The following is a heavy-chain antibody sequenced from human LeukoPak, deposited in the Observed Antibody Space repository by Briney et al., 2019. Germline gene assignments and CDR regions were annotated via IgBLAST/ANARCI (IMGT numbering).Heavy chain of an antibody. CDR3: AKLPMLYNLKIYSGSYYFDY. CDR1: GFTFSSYA. Sequence: GGSLRLSCAASGFTFSSYAMSWVRQAPGKGLEWVSAISGSGGSTYYADSVKGRFTISRDNSKNTLYLQMNSLRAEDTAVYYCAKLPMLYNLKIYSGSYYFDYWGQGTLVTVSP. V-gene: IGHV3-23*01. J-gene: IGHJ4*02. D-gene: IGHD6-6*01. CDR2: ISGSGGST.